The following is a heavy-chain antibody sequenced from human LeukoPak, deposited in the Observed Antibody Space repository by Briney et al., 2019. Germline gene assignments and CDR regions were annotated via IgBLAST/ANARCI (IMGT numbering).Heavy chain of an antibody. V-gene: IGHV3-23*01. CDR2: ISGSGGST. D-gene: IGHD5-12*01. CDR3: AKDLEGGYSGYDSLPFDY. J-gene: IGHJ4*02. CDR1: GFRFNTFW. Sequence: GGSLRLSCAASGFRFNTFWMSWVRQAPGKGLEWVSAISGSGGSTYYADSVKGRFTISRDNSKNTLYLQMNSLRAEDTAVYYCAKDLEGGYSGYDSLPFDYWGQGTLVTVSS.